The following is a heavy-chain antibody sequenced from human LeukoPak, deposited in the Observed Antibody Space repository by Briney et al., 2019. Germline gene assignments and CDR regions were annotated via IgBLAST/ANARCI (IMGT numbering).Heavy chain of an antibody. J-gene: IGHJ4*02. CDR3: ARVRSGIFEY. CDR1: GDSVSSNLVT. Sequence: SPTLSLTFAISGDSVSSNLVTWNWIRQSPSRGLEWLGRTYYRSKWSNDYGDSVKSRITINPDTTKNQFSHQLNSVTPEDTAVYYCARVRSGIFEYWGQGTLVTVCS. CDR2: TYYRSKWSN. V-gene: IGHV6-1*01. D-gene: IGHD3-10*01.